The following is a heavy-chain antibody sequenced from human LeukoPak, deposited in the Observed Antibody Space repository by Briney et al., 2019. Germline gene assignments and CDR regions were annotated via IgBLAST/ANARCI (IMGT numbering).Heavy chain of an antibody. CDR2: IIPIFGIA. CDR1: GGTFSSYA. Sequence: SLKVSCKASGGTFSSYAISWVRQAPGQGLEWMGRIIPIFGIANYAQKYQGRVTITADKSTSTAYMELSSLRSEDTAVYYCARHSNYYDSSGYYYDYWGQGTLVTVSS. V-gene: IGHV1-69*04. CDR3: ARHSNYYDSSGYYYDY. J-gene: IGHJ4*02. D-gene: IGHD3-22*01.